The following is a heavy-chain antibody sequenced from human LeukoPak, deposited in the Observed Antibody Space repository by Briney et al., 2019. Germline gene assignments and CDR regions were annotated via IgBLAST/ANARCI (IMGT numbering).Heavy chain of an antibody. CDR1: GFSFSTYG. CDR2: IWYDGINK. CDR3: ARDSGRSGSGHDL. J-gene: IGHJ2*01. V-gene: IGHV3-33*01. D-gene: IGHD5-12*01. Sequence: GGSLRLSCAAPGFSFSTYGIHWVRQAPGKGLEWVALIWYDGINKFYADSVKGRFTISRDTSKNTPYLQMNRLRAQDTALYYCARDSGRSGSGHDLWGRGTLVTVSS.